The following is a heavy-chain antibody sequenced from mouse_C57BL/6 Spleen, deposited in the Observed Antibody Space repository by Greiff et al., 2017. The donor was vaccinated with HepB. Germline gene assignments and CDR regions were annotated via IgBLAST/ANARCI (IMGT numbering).Heavy chain of an antibody. V-gene: IGHV3-1*01. CDR3: ARGNYGSAMDY. D-gene: IGHD1-1*01. CDR1: GYSITSGYD. J-gene: IGHJ4*01. CDR2: ISYSGST. Sequence: KLQESGPGVVKPSQSLSLTCTVTGYSITSGYDWHWIRHFPGNKLEWMGYISYSGSTNYNPSLKSRISITHDTSKNHFFLKLNSVTTEDTATYYCARGNYGSAMDYWGQGTSVTVSS.